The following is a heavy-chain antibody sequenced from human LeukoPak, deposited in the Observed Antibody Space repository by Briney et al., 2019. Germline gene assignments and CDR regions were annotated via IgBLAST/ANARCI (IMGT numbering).Heavy chain of an antibody. V-gene: IGHV1-69*06. D-gene: IGHD6-13*01. CDR1: GGTFSSYA. Sequence: ASVKVSCKASGGTFSSYAISWVRQAPGQGLGWMGGIIPIFGTANYAQKFQGRVTITADKSTSTAYMGLSSLRSEDTAVYYCAHGGIAAATYYFDYWGQGTLVTVSS. CDR3: AHGGIAAATYYFDY. CDR2: IIPIFGTA. J-gene: IGHJ4*02.